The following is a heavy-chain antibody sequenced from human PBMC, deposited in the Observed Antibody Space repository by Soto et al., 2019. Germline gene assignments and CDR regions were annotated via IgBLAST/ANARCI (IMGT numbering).Heavy chain of an antibody. J-gene: IGHJ5*02. D-gene: IGHD6-19*01. CDR3: ARGQFSSGWYRGNWFDP. CDR2: LFSGGNP. CDR1: GFTVTTNY. V-gene: IGHV3-53*01. Sequence: PGGSLRLSCAASGFTVTTNYVIWVRQAPGKALEWVSALFSGGNPYYADSLRGRLSVSSDASKNTVDLQIDSLTTDDTAVYYCARGQFSSGWYRGNWFDPWGRGTLVTVSS.